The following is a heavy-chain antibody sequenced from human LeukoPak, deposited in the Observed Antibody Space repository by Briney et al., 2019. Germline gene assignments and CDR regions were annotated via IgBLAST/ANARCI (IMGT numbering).Heavy chain of an antibody. CDR3: AREGSAVATYNWFDP. V-gene: IGHV1-18*04. CDR1: GYTFTGYY. CDR2: ISTYNGNT. Sequence: ASVKVSCKASGYTFTGYYIHWMRQAPGQGLEWMGWISTYNGNTKYAQKFQGRVTMTTDTSTTTAYMELRSLRSDDTAVYYCAREGSAVATYNWFDPWGQGTLVTVSS. D-gene: IGHD5-12*01. J-gene: IGHJ5*02.